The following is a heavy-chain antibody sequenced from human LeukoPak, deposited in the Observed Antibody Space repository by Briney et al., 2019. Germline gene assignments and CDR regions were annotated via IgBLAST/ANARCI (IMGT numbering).Heavy chain of an antibody. CDR2: IYYSGNT. Sequence: SETLSLTCTVSGGSVSGYYWSWIRQPPGKGLEWIGYIYYSGNTNYNPSLKSRLIMSLDTSKNHFSLKLNSVTAADTAVYYCARGGGDGYNLAEDYWGQGTLVTVSS. D-gene: IGHD5-24*01. CDR3: ARGGGDGYNLAEDY. CDR1: GGSVSGYY. V-gene: IGHV4-59*02. J-gene: IGHJ4*02.